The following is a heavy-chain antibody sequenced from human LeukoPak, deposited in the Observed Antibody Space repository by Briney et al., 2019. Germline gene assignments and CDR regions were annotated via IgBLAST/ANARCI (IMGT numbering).Heavy chain of an antibody. CDR3: AKDWHGDTTFDY. D-gene: IGHD4-17*01. Sequence: PGGSLRLSCAASGFTFSSYGMHWVRQAPGKGLEWVAVISYDGSNKYYADSVKGRSTISRDNSKNTLYLQMNSLRAEDTAVYYCAKDWHGDTTFDYWGQGTLVTVSS. CDR1: GFTFSSYG. V-gene: IGHV3-30*18. CDR2: ISYDGSNK. J-gene: IGHJ4*02.